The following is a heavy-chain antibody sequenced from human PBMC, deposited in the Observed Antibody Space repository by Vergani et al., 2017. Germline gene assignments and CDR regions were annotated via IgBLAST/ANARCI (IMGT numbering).Heavy chain of an antibody. D-gene: IGHD2-2*01. Sequence: EVQLVESGGGLVQPGRSLRLSCAASGFTFDDYAMHWFRQAPGKGLEWVSGISWNSGSIGYADSVKGRFTISRDNAKNSLYLQMNSLRAEDMALYYCAKDLGGYCSSTSCPSGAFDIWGQGTMVTVSS. J-gene: IGHJ3*02. CDR3: AKDLGGYCSSTSCPSGAFDI. CDR1: GFTFDDYA. CDR2: ISWNSGSI. V-gene: IGHV3-9*03.